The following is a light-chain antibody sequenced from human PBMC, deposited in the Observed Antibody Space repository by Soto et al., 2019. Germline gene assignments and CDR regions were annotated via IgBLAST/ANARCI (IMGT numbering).Light chain of an antibody. V-gene: IGKV3-15*01. Sequence: EIVMTQSPVTLSVSPGERATLSCRASQSVKSNLAWYQQKPGQPPRLLIYGASTRATGIAARFSGSGSGTEFTLTISSLQSEDYTIYYCQQYNDWPYTFGQGTKVDIK. CDR3: QQYNDWPYT. J-gene: IGKJ2*01. CDR2: GAS. CDR1: QSVKSN.